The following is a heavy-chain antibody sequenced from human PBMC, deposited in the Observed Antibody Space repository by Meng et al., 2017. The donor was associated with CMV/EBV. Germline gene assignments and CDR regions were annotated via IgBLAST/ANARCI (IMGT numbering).Heavy chain of an antibody. D-gene: IGHD6-13*01. V-gene: IGHV6-1*01. Sequence: SETLSLTFAISGDSVSTISAAWNWIRQSPSRGLVWLGRTYYRSKRYNDYAVSVKSRITINPDTPKNQFSLQMNPVTPEDTAVYYCAREEAAAGRTNYYYYGMDVWGQGTTVTVSS. CDR2: TYYRSKRYN. CDR1: GDSVSTISAA. CDR3: AREEAAAGRTNYYYYGMDV. J-gene: IGHJ6*02.